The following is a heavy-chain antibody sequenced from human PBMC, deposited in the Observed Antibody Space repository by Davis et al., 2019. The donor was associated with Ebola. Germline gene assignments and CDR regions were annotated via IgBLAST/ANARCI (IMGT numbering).Heavy chain of an antibody. Sequence: PSETLSLTCTVSGGSISSGSYYWGWIRQPPGKGLEWIGSIYHSGSTYYNPSLKSRVTISVDTSKNQFSLKLSSVTAADTAMYYCAERGGSVWGQGTLVTVSS. V-gene: IGHV4-39*07. D-gene: IGHD3-16*01. CDR1: GGSISSGSYY. J-gene: IGHJ4*02. CDR3: AERGGSV. CDR2: IYHSGST.